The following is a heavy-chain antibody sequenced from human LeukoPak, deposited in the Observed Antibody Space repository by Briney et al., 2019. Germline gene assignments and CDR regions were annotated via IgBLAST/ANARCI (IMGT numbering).Heavy chain of an antibody. V-gene: IGHV3-66*01. Sequence: GGFLRLSCAASGFTVSSNYMSWVRQAPGKGLEWVSVIYSGGSTYYADSVKGRFTISRDNSKSTLYLQMNSLRAEDTAVYYCARVGLWFGELSSMDVWGQGTTVTVSS. CDR1: GFTVSSNY. J-gene: IGHJ6*02. D-gene: IGHD3-10*01. CDR2: IYSGGST. CDR3: ARVGLWFGELSSMDV.